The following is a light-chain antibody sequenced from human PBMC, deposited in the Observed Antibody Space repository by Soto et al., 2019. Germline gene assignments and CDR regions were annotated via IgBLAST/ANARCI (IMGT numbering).Light chain of an antibody. Sequence: DIQITQSPSSLSASVGDRVTITCRASQSISSYLNWFQQKPGKAPELLIYATSTLQSGVPSRFSGGGSGTDFTLTISSLQPEDFATYYCQQAYSTPLTFGGGTKVESK. J-gene: IGKJ4*01. V-gene: IGKV1-39*01. CDR2: ATS. CDR1: QSISSY. CDR3: QQAYSTPLT.